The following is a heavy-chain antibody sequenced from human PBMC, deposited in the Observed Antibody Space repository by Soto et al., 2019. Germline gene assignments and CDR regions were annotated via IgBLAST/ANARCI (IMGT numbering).Heavy chain of an antibody. V-gene: IGHV3-30*18. D-gene: IGHD1-1*01. J-gene: IGHJ6*02. CDR1: GFTFSSYG. CDR2: ISYDGSNK. CDR3: AKHGNGDYYYRMDV. Sequence: QVQLVESGGGVVQPGRSLRLSCAASGFTFSSYGMHWVRQAPGKGLEWVAVISYDGSNKYYADSVKGRFTISRDNSKNTLYLQMNSLRAEDTAVYYCAKHGNGDYYYRMDVSGQGTTVTLSS.